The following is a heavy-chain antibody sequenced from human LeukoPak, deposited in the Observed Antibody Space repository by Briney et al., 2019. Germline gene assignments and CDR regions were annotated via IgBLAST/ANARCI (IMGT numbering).Heavy chain of an antibody. J-gene: IGHJ4*02. V-gene: IGHV3-11*01. Sequence: GGSLRLSCAASGFTFSDYYMSWIRQAPGKGLEWVSYISSSGSTIYDADSVKGRFTISRDNAKNSLYLQMNSLRAEDTAVYYCARDPVTPRLVDYWGQGTLVTVSS. CDR3: ARDPVTPRLVDY. CDR1: GFTFSDYY. D-gene: IGHD4-17*01. CDR2: ISSSGSTI.